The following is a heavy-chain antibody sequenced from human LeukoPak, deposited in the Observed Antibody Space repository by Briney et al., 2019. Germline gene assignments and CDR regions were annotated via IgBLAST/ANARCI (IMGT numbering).Heavy chain of an antibody. CDR1: GGSISSYY. D-gene: IGHD2/OR15-2a*01. J-gene: IGHJ5*02. V-gene: IGHV4-59*01. Sequence: PSETLSLTCTVSGGSISSYYWSWIRQPPGKGLEWIGYIYYSGSTNYNPSLKSRVTISVDTSKNQFSLKLSSVTAADTAAYYCARARISPPNWFDPWGQGTLVTVSS. CDR2: IYYSGST. CDR3: ARARISPPNWFDP.